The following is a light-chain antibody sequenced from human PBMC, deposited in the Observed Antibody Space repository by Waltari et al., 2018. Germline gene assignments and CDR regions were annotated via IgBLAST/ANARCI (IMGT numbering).Light chain of an antibody. CDR2: GKN. Sequence: SSELTQDPAVSVALGQTVRITCQGDILRVYYPNWCQQKPGQAPLLVIYGKNNRPSGSPDRFSASTSGSTASLTITGAQAEDEAHYYCSSRDSSGDVIFGGGTKLTVL. CDR1: ILRVYY. J-gene: IGLJ2*01. V-gene: IGLV3-19*01. CDR3: SSRDSSGDVI.